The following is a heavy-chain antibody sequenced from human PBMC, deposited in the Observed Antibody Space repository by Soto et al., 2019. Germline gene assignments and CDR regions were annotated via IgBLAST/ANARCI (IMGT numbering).Heavy chain of an antibody. V-gene: IGHV4-39*01. Sequence: SETLSLTCTVSGGSISSSSYYWGWIRQPPGKGLEWIGSIYYSGSTYYNPSLKSRVTISVDTSKNQFSLKLSSVTAADTAVYYCRLNYDFWSGPMGAFDIWGQGTMVTVS. CDR3: RLNYDFWSGPMGAFDI. J-gene: IGHJ3*02. CDR1: GGSISSSSYY. CDR2: IYYSGST. D-gene: IGHD3-3*01.